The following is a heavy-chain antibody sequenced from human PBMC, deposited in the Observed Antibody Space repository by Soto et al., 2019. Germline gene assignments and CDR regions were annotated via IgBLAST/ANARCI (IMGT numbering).Heavy chain of an antibody. CDR1: GYNFTTYW. J-gene: IGHJ6*02. CDR3: ARPSQSEYYYYGMDV. V-gene: IGHV5-51*01. Sequence: EVQLVQSGAEVKKPGESLKISCKGSGYNFTTYWIGWVRQMPGKGLEWMGIIYPGDSDTRYSPSFQGQVTISADRSISYAYLQWSSLKASDTAIYYCARPSQSEYYYYGMDVWGQGTTVTVSS. D-gene: IGHD2-2*01. CDR2: IYPGDSDT.